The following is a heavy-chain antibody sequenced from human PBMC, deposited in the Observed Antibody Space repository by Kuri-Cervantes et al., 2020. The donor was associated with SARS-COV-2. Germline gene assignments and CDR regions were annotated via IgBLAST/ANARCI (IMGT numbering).Heavy chain of an antibody. J-gene: IGHJ4*02. Sequence: ASVKVSCKTSGYTFTSYDITWVRQATGQGLEWMGWMNPNSGYTGYAQKFQGRVTLTRNTSISTAYMELNSLTSEDTAVYYCPTEVGDYWGQGTLVTVSS. CDR3: PTEVGDY. CDR1: GYTFTSYD. V-gene: IGHV1-8*03. CDR2: MNPNSGYT. D-gene: IGHD1-26*01.